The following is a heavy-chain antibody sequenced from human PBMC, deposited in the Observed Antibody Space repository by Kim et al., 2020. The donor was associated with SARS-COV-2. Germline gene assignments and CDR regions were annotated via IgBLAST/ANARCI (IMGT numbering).Heavy chain of an antibody. Sequence: ADYVKGRFTLSTEKAKNSLYLQMNGLRAEDTAVYYCARDDGSGYYRYFDYWGQGTLVTVSS. V-gene: IGHV3-11*06. D-gene: IGHD3-22*01. CDR3: ARDDGSGYYRYFDY. J-gene: IGHJ4*02.